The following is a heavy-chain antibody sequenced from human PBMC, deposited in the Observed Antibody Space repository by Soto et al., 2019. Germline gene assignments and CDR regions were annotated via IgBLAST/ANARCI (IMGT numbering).Heavy chain of an antibody. D-gene: IGHD1-1*01. CDR3: ARGGSTHYYYGLDV. CDR2: VSASGST. J-gene: IGHJ6*02. Sequence: PSETLSLTCTVSGGSISGFFWTWVRQPPGMPLEGLGHVSASGSTAYNPSPRSRLSLSLDVSKNRFSLELTSVTAADTATYFCARGGSTHYYYGLDVWGQGTTVTVSS. CDR1: GGSISGFF. V-gene: IGHV4-4*07.